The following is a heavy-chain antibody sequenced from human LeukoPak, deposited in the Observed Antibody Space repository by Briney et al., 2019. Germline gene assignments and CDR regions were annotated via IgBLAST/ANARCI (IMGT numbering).Heavy chain of an antibody. D-gene: IGHD3-9*01. V-gene: IGHV3-23*01. CDR1: GFTFSSYA. CDR2: ISGSGGST. J-gene: IGHJ5*02. Sequence: GGSLRLSCAASGFTFSSYAMSWVRQAPGRGLEWVSAISGSGGSTYYADSVKGRFTISRDNSKNTLYLQMNSLRAGDTAVYYCAKDLSRGLKNILTGHGSWPRFDPWGQGTLVTVSS. CDR3: AKDLSRGLKNILTGHGSWPRFDP.